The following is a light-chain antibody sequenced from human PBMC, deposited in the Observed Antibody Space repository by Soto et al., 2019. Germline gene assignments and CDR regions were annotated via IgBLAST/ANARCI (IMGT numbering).Light chain of an antibody. CDR3: SSYTSSSTEV. CDR2: EVT. V-gene: IGLV2-14*01. CDR1: YSDVGGYNY. Sequence: QSVLTQPASVSGSPGQSITISCTGTYSDVGGYNYVSWCQQHPGKAPKLLIYEVTNRPSGVSNRFSGSKSGNTASLTISGLQAEDEADYYCSSYTSSSTEVFGGGTKVTVL. J-gene: IGLJ2*01.